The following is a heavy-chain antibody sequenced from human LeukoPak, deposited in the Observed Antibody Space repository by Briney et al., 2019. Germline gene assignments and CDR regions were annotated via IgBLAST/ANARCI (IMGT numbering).Heavy chain of an antibody. Sequence: ASVKVSCKASGYTFTTYGISWVRQAPGQGLEWMGWISPSNGNTNYAQKLQGRVTMTTDTSTSTAYMELRSLRSDDTAVYYCARVTIGAAAGYYYYYYMDVWGKGTTVTVSS. CDR1: GYTFTTYG. V-gene: IGHV1-18*01. CDR2: ISPSNGNT. CDR3: ARVTIGAAAGYYYYYYMDV. D-gene: IGHD6-13*01. J-gene: IGHJ6*03.